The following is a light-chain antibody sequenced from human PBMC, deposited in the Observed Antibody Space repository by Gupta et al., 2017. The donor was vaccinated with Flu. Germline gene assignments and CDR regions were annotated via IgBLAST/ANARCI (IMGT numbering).Light chain of an antibody. Sequence: LRNTASITCGGTTIENRYGHWYQQKPGQHLVMVIYRDISRPAGIPERFSASNSGTTATLTISGAQAGDEADYYFQVWDSSTEVFGGGTKLTVL. CDR2: RDI. J-gene: IGLJ2*01. CDR1: TIENRY. V-gene: IGLV3-9*01. CDR3: QVWDSSTEV.